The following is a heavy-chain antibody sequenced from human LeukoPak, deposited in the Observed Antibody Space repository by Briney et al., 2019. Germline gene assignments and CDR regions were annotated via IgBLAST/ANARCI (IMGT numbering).Heavy chain of an antibody. Sequence: GGSLRLSRAASGFTVSSNYMSWVRQAPGKGLEWVSIIYSGGSTYYADSVKGRFTISRDNSKNTLYLQMNSLRAEDTAVYYCARGVRGYYYFDYWGQGTLVTVSS. V-gene: IGHV3-53*01. CDR3: ARGVRGYYYFDY. D-gene: IGHD3-10*02. CDR1: GFTVSSNY. CDR2: IYSGGST. J-gene: IGHJ4*02.